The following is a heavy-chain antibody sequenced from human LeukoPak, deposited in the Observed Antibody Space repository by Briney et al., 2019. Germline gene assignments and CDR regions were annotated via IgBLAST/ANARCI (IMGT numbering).Heavy chain of an antibody. D-gene: IGHD1-26*01. CDR2: ISYDGSNE. Sequence: GGSLRLSCAASGFTFSSYVMHWVRQAPGKGLEWVAIISYDGSNEYYADSVKGRFTISRDNSKNTLNLQMNRLRAEDTAVYYCAKTGMGHDAFHMWGQGTMVTVSS. V-gene: IGHV3-30*04. CDR1: GFTFSSYV. CDR3: AKTGMGHDAFHM. J-gene: IGHJ3*02.